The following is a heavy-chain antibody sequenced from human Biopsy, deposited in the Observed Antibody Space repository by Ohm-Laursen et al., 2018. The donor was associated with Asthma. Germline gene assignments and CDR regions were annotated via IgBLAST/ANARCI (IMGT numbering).Heavy chain of an antibody. Sequence: SDTLSLTWAVYGGSFSNYYWTWIRQPPGKGLEWIGEINHRGSTNYNPSLKSRVTLSVDTSKNQFSVKLRSVTVADTAVYYCARSPDYYGLLGPTRGFGVYAVWGHGTLGTVSS. V-gene: IGHV4-34*01. CDR1: GGSFSNYY. CDR2: INHRGST. J-gene: IGHJ3*01. CDR3: ARSPDYYGLLGPTRGFGVYAV. D-gene: IGHD3-10*01.